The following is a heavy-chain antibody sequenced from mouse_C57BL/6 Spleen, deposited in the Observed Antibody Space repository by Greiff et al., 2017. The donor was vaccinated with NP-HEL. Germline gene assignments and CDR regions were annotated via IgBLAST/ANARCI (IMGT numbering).Heavy chain of an antibody. V-gene: IGHV5-6*01. CDR3: ARHDGSYFDY. J-gene: IGHJ2*01. CDR2: ISSGGSYT. Sequence: EVQVVESGGDLVKPGGSLKLSCAASGFTFSRYGMSWVRQTPDKKLEWVATISSGGSYTYYPDSVKVRFTISRDKSKNTLYLQMSSLKSEDTAMYYCARHDGSYFDYWGQGTTLTVSS. D-gene: IGHD1-1*01. CDR1: GFTFSRYG.